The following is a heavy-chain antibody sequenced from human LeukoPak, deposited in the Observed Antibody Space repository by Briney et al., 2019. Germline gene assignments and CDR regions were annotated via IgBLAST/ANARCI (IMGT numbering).Heavy chain of an antibody. Sequence: PGGSLRLSCAASGFTVSTNYMSWVRQAPGKGLEWASVIYSGGTTNYADSAKGRFTISRDNSKNTVYLQMNSLRAEDTAVYYCARGGYAHYYGMDVWGQGTTVTVSS. CDR3: ARGGYAHYYGMDV. J-gene: IGHJ6*02. CDR2: IYSGGTT. V-gene: IGHV3-53*01. CDR1: GFTVSTNY. D-gene: IGHD5-18*01.